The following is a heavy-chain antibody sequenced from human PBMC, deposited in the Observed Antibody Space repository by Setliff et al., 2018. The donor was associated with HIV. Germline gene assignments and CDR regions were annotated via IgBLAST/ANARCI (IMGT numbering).Heavy chain of an antibody. CDR3: ARRGDSYGLDPIYYYYYYMDV. V-gene: IGHV1-18*01. CDR2: ITPFNGNT. CDR1: GYTFTSYG. J-gene: IGHJ6*03. D-gene: IGHD5-18*01. Sequence: GSSVKVSCKASGYTFTSYGISWVRQAPGQGLEWMGWITPFNGNTNYAQKLQGRVTMTTDTSTSTAYMELRSLRSDDTAVYYCARRGDSYGLDPIYYYYYYMDVWGKGTTVTV.